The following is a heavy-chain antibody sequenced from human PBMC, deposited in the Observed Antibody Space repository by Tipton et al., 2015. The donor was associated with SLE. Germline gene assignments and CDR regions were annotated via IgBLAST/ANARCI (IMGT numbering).Heavy chain of an antibody. J-gene: IGHJ4*02. D-gene: IGHD5-24*01. CDR3: ARGGIMATPDY. Sequence: TLSLTCTVSGGSISSSSHYWSWIRQPPGKGLEWIGYIYYSGSTNYNPPLQSRVTISVDTSKNQFSLKLSSVTAADTAVYYCARGGIMATPDYWGQGTLVTVSS. V-gene: IGHV4-61*01. CDR2: IYYSGST. CDR1: GGSISSSSHY.